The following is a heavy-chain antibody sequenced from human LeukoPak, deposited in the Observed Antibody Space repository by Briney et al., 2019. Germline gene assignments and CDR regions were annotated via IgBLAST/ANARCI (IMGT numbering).Heavy chain of an antibody. Sequence: SVKVSCKASGGTFSSYAISWVRQAPGQGLEWMGRIIPILGIANYAQKFQGRVTITADKSTSTAYMELSSLRSEDTAVYYCARVMYDXXXGSDYWGQGTLVTVSS. D-gene: IGHD3-3*01. V-gene: IGHV1-69*04. CDR1: GGTFSSYA. J-gene: IGHJ4*02. CDR3: ARVMYDXXXGSDY. CDR2: IIPILGIA.